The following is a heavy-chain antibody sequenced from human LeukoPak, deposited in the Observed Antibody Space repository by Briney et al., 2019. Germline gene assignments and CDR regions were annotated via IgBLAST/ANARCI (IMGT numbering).Heavy chain of an antibody. D-gene: IGHD1-26*01. J-gene: IGHJ4*02. CDR3: ARDHWRGATRGFDY. CDR2: IIPIFGTA. CDR1: GGTFSSYA. V-gene: IGHV1-69*05. Sequence: ASVKVSCKTSGGTFSSYAISWVRQAPGQGLEWMGGIIPIFGTANYAQKFQGRVTITTDESTSTAYMELSGLRSEDTAVYYCARDHWRGATRGFDYWGQGTLVTVSS.